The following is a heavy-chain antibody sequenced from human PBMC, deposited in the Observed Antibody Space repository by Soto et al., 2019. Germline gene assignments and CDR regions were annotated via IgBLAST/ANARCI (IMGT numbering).Heavy chain of an antibody. CDR3: ARDPYLYYDLFDYGMDV. Sequence: GASVKVSCKASGYTFTSYGISWVRQAPGQGLEWMGWISAYNGNTNYAQKLQGRGTMTTDTSTSTAYMELRSLRSDDTAVYYCARDPYLYYDLFDYGMDVWGQGTTVTVSS. D-gene: IGHD3-3*01. CDR1: GYTFTSYG. V-gene: IGHV1-18*04. J-gene: IGHJ6*02. CDR2: ISAYNGNT.